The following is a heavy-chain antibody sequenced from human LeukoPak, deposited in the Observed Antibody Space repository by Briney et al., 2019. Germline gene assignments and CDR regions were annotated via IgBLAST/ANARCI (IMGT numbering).Heavy chain of an antibody. CDR1: GFTFDDYG. V-gene: IGHV3-30*02. CDR2: IRYDGSNE. J-gene: IGHJ6*03. Sequence: GGSLRLSCAASGFTFDDYGMHWVRQAPGKGLEWVSFIRYDGSNECYADSVKGRFTISRDNSKNTLYLQMNSLRPEDTAVYYCAKEGYYYLDVWGKGTTVTISS. CDR3: AKEGYYYLDV.